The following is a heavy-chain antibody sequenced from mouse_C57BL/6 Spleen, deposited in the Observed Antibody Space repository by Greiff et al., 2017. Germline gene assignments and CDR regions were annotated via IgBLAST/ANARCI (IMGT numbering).Heavy chain of an antibody. V-gene: IGHV5-4*01. Sequence: EVMLVESGGGLVKPGGSLKLSCAASGFTFSSYVMSWVRQTPEKRLEWVATISDGGSYTYYPDNVKGRFTISRDNAKNNLYLQMSHLKSEDTAMYYCARDGDYDSLAYWGQGTLVTVSA. CDR3: ARDGDYDSLAY. D-gene: IGHD2-4*01. CDR1: GFTFSSYV. J-gene: IGHJ3*01. CDR2: ISDGGSYT.